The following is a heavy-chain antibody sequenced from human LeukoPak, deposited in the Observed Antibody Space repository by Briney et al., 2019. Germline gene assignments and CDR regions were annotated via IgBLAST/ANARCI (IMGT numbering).Heavy chain of an antibody. CDR3: ATVNDILTGYTFDY. Sequence: ASVKVSCKVSGYTLTELSMHWVRQAPGKGLEWMGGFDTEDGETIYAQKFQGRVTMTEDTSTDTAYMELSSLRSEDTAAYYCATVNDILTGYTFDYWGQGTLVTVSS. V-gene: IGHV1-24*01. D-gene: IGHD3-9*01. J-gene: IGHJ4*02. CDR1: GYTLTELS. CDR2: FDTEDGET.